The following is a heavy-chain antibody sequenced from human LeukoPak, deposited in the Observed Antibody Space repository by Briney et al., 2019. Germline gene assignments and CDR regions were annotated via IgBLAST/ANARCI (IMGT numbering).Heavy chain of an antibody. J-gene: IGHJ4*02. Sequence: SETLSLTCTVSGGSISSSSYYWGWIRQPPGKGLEWIGSIYYSGSTYYNPSLKSRVTISVDTSKNQFSLKLSSVTAADTAVYYCARGVGTMILGSTYYFDYWGQGTLVTVSS. CDR1: GGSISSSSYY. V-gene: IGHV4-39*07. D-gene: IGHD3-22*01. CDR2: IYYSGST. CDR3: ARGVGTMILGSTYYFDY.